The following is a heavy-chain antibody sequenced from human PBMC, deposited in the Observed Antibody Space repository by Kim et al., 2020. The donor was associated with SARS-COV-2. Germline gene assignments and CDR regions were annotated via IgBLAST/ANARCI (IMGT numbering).Heavy chain of an antibody. D-gene: IGHD5-12*01. V-gene: IGHV1-69*13. J-gene: IGHJ6*02. CDR2: IIPIFGTA. CDR1: GGTFSSYA. CDR3: AREGEMATITDYYYGMDV. Sequence: SVKVSCKASGGTFSSYAISWVRQAPGQGLEWMGGIIPIFGTANYAQKFQGRVTITADESTSTAYMELSSLRSEDTAVYYCAREGEMATITDYYYGMDVWGQGTTVTVSS.